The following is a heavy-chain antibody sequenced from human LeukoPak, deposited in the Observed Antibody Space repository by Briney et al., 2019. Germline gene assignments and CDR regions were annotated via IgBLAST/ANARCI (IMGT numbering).Heavy chain of an antibody. CDR2: IHTSGST. J-gene: IGHJ5*02. Sequence: SETLSLTCAVSGGPICSNYWSCIRQPPGKGLEWIGYIHTSGSTNYIPSLKSRVTISVDTSKNQFSLKLSSVTAADTAVYYCARLVYSLDGSGYNWFDPWGQGTLVTVSS. CDR3: ARLVYSLDGSGYNWFDP. D-gene: IGHD2-15*01. V-gene: IGHV4-4*09. CDR1: GGPICSNY.